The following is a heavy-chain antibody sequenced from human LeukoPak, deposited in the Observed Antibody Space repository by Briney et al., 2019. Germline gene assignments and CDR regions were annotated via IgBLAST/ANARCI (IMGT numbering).Heavy chain of an antibody. J-gene: IGHJ6*04. CDR3: ASATLRCSGGSCYEMDV. CDR1: GYTFTGYY. D-gene: IGHD2-15*01. Sequence: ASVKVSCTASGYTFTGYYMHWVRQAPGQGLEWMGWINTNSGGTNYAQKFQGRVTMTRDTSISTAYMEVSRLRSDDTAVYYCASATLRCSGGSCYEMDVWGKGTTVTVSS. V-gene: IGHV1-2*02. CDR2: INTNSGGT.